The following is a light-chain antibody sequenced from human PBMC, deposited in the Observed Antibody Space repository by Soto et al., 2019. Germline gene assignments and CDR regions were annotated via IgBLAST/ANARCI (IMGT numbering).Light chain of an antibody. Sequence: DIQMTQSPSSLSASVGDRVTITCRASQSISSYLHWYQQRPGNAPKVLIYAASSLQSGVPSRFSCSGSGTDFTLTISSLQSEDFATYYCQQNYNTPLTFGGGTKVEIK. CDR2: AAS. V-gene: IGKV1-39*01. CDR3: QQNYNTPLT. CDR1: QSISSY. J-gene: IGKJ4*01.